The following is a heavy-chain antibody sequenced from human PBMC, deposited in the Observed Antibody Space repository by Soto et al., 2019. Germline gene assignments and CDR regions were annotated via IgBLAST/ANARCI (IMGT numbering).Heavy chain of an antibody. Sequence: QVQLVQSGPEVKTPGASVRVSCKSSGYTFGAYYIHWVRQAPGQGLEWMGWVSPLSGGTNIAQRFQGRLRLTSDASINTVFMELSSLSSGDTALYFCAREFDSGDLGLDRWGQGTTVSVS. V-gene: IGHV1-2*02. CDR1: GYTFGAYY. D-gene: IGHD2-21*01. J-gene: IGHJ6*02. CDR2: VSPLSGGT. CDR3: AREFDSGDLGLDR.